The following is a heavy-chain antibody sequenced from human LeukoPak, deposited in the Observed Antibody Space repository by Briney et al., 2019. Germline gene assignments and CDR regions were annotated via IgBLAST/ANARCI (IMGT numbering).Heavy chain of an antibody. CDR1: GGSISSGDYY. Sequence: SETLSLTCTVSGGSISSGDYYWSWIRQPPGKGLEWIGYIYYSGSTHYNPSLKSRVTISVDTSKNQFSLKLSSVTAADTAVYYCARAPYGSGSSYFDYWGQGTLVTVSS. J-gene: IGHJ4*02. CDR3: ARAPYGSGSSYFDY. CDR2: IYYSGST. D-gene: IGHD3-10*01. V-gene: IGHV4-30-4*01.